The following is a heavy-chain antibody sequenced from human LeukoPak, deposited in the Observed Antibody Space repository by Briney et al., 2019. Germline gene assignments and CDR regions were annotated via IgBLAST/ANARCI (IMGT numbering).Heavy chain of an antibody. Sequence: PSETLSLTCTASGGSISTGTYYWGWIRQPPGRGLEWIGSIYSSGNTYYTPSLKSRVTISRDTSKNQFSLRVSSVTAADTAIYFCARDPRSGSFDYWGHGSLVTVSS. CDR2: IYSSGNT. CDR3: ARDPRSGSFDY. V-gene: IGHV4-39*07. CDR1: GGSISTGTYY. J-gene: IGHJ4*01. D-gene: IGHD3-10*01.